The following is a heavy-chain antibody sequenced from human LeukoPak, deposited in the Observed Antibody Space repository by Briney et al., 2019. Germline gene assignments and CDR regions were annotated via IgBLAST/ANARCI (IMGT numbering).Heavy chain of an antibody. D-gene: IGHD4-17*01. J-gene: IGHJ4*02. CDR3: ASDTFYGDFDN. Sequence: SETLSLTCTVSGGSISSGDYYWSWIRQPPGKGLEYIGYIYYSGSTYYNPSLKSRVTISEDTSKNQFSLQLNSVTAADTAVYYCASDTFYGDFDNWGQGTLVTVSS. V-gene: IGHV4-30-4*08. CDR1: GGSISSGDYY. CDR2: IYYSGST.